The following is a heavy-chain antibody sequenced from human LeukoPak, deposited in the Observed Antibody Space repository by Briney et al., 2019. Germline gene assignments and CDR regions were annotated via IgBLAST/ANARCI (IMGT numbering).Heavy chain of an antibody. D-gene: IGHD6-19*01. V-gene: IGHV3-15*01. J-gene: IGHJ4*02. CDR3: TTVNWDSSGYPSWDY. Sequence: GGSLRLSCAASGFTFSSYSMNWVRQAPGKGLEWVGRIKNKADGETTDYAAPVKGRFTISRDDSKNTLYLQMNSLKTEDTAVFYCTTVNWDSSGYPSWDYWGQGTLVTVSS. CDR1: GFTFSSYS. CDR2: IKNKADGETT.